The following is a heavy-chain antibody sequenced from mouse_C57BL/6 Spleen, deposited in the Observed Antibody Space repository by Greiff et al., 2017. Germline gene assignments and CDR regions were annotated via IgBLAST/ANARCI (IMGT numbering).Heavy chain of an antibody. D-gene: IGHD2-5*01. CDR3: AKGVYYRNHYAMDY. J-gene: IGHJ4*01. CDR2: ISSGSSTI. Sequence: EVQVVESGGGLVKPGASLKLSCAASGFTFSDYGMHWVRQAPEQGLEWVAYISSGSSTIYYEDKVKGRFTIARDKAKNTVFLQRSSLRSEDTAMYYCAKGVYYRNHYAMDYWGQGTSVTVSS. V-gene: IGHV5-17*01. CDR1: GFTFSDYG.